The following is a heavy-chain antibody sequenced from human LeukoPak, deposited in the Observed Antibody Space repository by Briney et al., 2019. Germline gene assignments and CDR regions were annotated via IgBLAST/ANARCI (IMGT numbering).Heavy chain of an antibody. CDR2: IYPGDSDT. CDR3: ARRGEAMDPFDY. Sequence: HGESLKISCKDSGYSFTSYWIGWVRQVPGKGLEWMGIIYPGDSDTRYSPSFQGQVTISADKSINTAYLQWSSLKASDTAIYYCARRGEAMDPFDYWGQGTLVTVSS. V-gene: IGHV5-51*01. D-gene: IGHD5-18*01. J-gene: IGHJ4*02. CDR1: GYSFTSYW.